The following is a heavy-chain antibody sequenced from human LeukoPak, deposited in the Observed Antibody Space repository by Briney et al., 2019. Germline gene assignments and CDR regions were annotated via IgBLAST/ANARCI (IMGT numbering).Heavy chain of an antibody. V-gene: IGHV3-23*01. J-gene: IGHJ4*02. CDR1: GITLSNYG. Sequence: GGSLRLSCAVSGITLSNYGMSWVRQAPGKGLEWVAVIGGRGDSIFYADSVKGRFTISRDNSKNTVDLQMSSLRAEDTAIYYCAKDYYETSGYFDSWGQGSLVSVSS. CDR2: IGGRGDSI. CDR3: AKDYYETSGYFDS. D-gene: IGHD3-22*01.